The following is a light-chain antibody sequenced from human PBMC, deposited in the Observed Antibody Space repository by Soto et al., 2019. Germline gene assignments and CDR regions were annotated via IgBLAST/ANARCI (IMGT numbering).Light chain of an antibody. Sequence: DIVMTQSPLSLPVTPGEPASISCRSSQSLLHSNGYNYLDWYLQKPGQSPQLLIYLGSNRASGVPDRFSGSGSGTDFTLKVSSMEAEDVGVYYCMQALQTPFTFGPGTKVDIK. CDR2: LGS. J-gene: IGKJ3*01. CDR1: QSLLHSNGYNY. CDR3: MQALQTPFT. V-gene: IGKV2-28*01.